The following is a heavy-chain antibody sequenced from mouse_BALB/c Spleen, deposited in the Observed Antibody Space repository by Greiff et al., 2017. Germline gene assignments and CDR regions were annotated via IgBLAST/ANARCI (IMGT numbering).Heavy chain of an antibody. V-gene: IGHV1-67*01. D-gene: IGHD1-1*01. Sequence: VKLMESGPELVRPGVSVKISCKGSGYTFTDYAMHWVKQSHAKSLEWIGVISTYSGNTNYNQKFKGKATLTVDKSSSTAYMHLSSLTSEDSAVYYCARYYGSSPWFAYWGQGTLVTVSA. CDR2: ISTYSGNT. CDR1: GYTFTDYA. J-gene: IGHJ3*01. CDR3: ARYYGSSPWFAY.